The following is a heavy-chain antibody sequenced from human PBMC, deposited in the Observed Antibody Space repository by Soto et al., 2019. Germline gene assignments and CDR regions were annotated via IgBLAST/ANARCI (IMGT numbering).Heavy chain of an antibody. J-gene: IGHJ3*02. CDR1: GFTFNYYA. V-gene: IGHV3-23*01. D-gene: IGHD3-3*02. Sequence: EVQLLESGGGLIQPAGSLRLSCAASGFTFNYYAINWARQAPGKGLMWVSTISGNGDSPYYAASVKGRCTTSRDNAKNTLYLQMNGTRAEPTAVYYFVKEQTGSLAHASDIWGQGTIVTVSS. CDR3: VKEQTGSLAHASDI. CDR2: ISGNGDSP.